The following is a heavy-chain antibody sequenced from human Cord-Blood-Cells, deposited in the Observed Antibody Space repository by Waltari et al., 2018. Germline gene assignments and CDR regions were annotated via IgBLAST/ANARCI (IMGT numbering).Heavy chain of an antibody. Sequence: QVQLVQSGAEVKKPGASVKVSCKASGYTFTSYDLNWVRQATGQGLEWMGWMNPNSGNTGYAQKFQGRVTMTRNTSINTAYMELSSLRSEDTAVYYCARGWVVPAARHYYYYGMDVWGQGTTVTVSS. CDR1: GYTFTSYD. D-gene: IGHD2-2*01. CDR2: MNPNSGNT. CDR3: ARGWVVPAARHYYYYGMDV. J-gene: IGHJ6*02. V-gene: IGHV1-8*01.